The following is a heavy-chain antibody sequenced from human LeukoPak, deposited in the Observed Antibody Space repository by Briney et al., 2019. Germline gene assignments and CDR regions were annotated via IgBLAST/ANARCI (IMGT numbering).Heavy chain of an antibody. Sequence: SETLSLTCTVSSGSISSYYWGWIRQPPGKGLEWIGYIYYSGSTNYNPSLKSRVTISVDTSKNQFSLKLSFVTAADTAVYYCARQGYSYGYYYYYGMDVWGQGTTVTVSS. CDR1: SGSISSYY. D-gene: IGHD5-18*01. CDR2: IYYSGST. J-gene: IGHJ6*02. CDR3: ARQGYSYGYYYYYGMDV. V-gene: IGHV4-59*01.